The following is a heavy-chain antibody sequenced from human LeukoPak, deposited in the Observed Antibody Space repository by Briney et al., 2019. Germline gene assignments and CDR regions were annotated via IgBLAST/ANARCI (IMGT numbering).Heavy chain of an antibody. CDR1: GYTFTGYY. Sequence: GASVKVSCKASGYTFTGYYMHWVRQAPGQGLEWMGWINPNSGGTNHAQKFQGRVTMTRDTSISTAYMELSRLRSDDTAVYYCARPYCSGGSCYSGMWYYYYGMDVWGQGTTVTVSS. CDR2: INPNSGGT. D-gene: IGHD2-15*01. V-gene: IGHV1-2*02. J-gene: IGHJ6*02. CDR3: ARPYCSGGSCYSGMWYYYYGMDV.